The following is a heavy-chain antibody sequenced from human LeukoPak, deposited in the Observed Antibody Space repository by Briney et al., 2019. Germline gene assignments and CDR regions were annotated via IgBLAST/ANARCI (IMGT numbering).Heavy chain of an antibody. Sequence: AETLSLTYTVSGGSISSYYWSWIRQPPGKGLEWIGYIYYSGSTNYNPSLKSRVTISVDTSKNQFSLKLSSVTAADTAVYYCARRGSSGLFDYWGQGTLVTVSS. CDR3: ARRGSSGLFDY. D-gene: IGHD6-19*01. CDR2: IYYSGST. CDR1: GGSISSYY. V-gene: IGHV4-59*08. J-gene: IGHJ4*02.